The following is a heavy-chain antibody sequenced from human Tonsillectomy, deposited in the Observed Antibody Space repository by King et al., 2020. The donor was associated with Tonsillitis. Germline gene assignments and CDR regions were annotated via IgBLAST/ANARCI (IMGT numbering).Heavy chain of an antibody. D-gene: IGHD5-18*01. CDR2: ISNDGSDK. V-gene: IGHV3-30*01. CDR1: GFTFSKNA. CDR3: ARDGAVVDTALLPDI. Sequence: VQLVESGGGVVQPGKSLRLSCAASGFTFSKNAMHWVRQAPGKGLEWVALISNDGSDKEYADAVKGRFTISRDNSKNTLNLQMNSLRGDDTAIYYCARDGAVVDTALLPDIWGQGTMVIVSS. J-gene: IGHJ3*02.